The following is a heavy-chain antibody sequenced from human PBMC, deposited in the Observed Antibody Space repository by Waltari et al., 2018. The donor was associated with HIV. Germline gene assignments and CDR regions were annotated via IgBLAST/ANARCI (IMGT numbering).Heavy chain of an antibody. CDR2: IYPGHSAT. CDR1: GYSFTSYW. J-gene: IGHJ4*02. CDR3: ARRPQYQKAEFDY. D-gene: IGHD2-2*01. V-gene: IGHV5-51*03. Sequence: EVQLVQSGAEVKKPGESLKISCKGSGYSFTSYWNGWVRQMPGKGLEWMGIIYPGHSATRYSPSFQGQVAISSDKSISTAYLQWSSLKASDTAMYYCARRPQYQKAEFDYWGQGTLVTVSS.